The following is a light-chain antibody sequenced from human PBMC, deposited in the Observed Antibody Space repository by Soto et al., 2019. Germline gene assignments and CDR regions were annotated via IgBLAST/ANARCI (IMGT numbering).Light chain of an antibody. J-gene: IGLJ2*01. V-gene: IGLV4-69*01. CDR1: SGHSSYA. CDR2: LNSDGSH. CDR3: RLWASGILV. Sequence: QPVLTQSPSASASLGASVKLTCTLSSGHSSYAIAWHQQQPEKGPRYLMKLNSDGSHSKGDGIPDRFSGSSSGAERYLTIPGFGSGDGCDFTGRLWASGILVFGGGTRVSV.